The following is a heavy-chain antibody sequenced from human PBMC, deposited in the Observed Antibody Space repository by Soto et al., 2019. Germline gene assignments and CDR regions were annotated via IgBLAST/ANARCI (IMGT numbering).Heavy chain of an antibody. CDR3: STRAYDTNGYYRFDP. CDR2: INHSGRV. CDR1: GGSFSGHS. J-gene: IGHJ5*01. D-gene: IGHD3-22*01. V-gene: IGHV4-34*01. Sequence: SETLSLTCAVYGGSFSGHSWTWIRQSPGKGLEWIGDINHSGRVNYSPSLKSRVTISLDTSKDQFSLTLSAVTAADTAMYYCSTRAYDTNGYYRFDPWGQGTLVTVSS.